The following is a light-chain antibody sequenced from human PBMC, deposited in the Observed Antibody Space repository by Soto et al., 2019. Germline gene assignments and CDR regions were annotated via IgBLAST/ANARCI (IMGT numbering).Light chain of an antibody. CDR2: KGS. J-gene: IGLJ1*01. CDR3: CSYAGSSTFYV. V-gene: IGLV2-23*01. Sequence: QSVLTQPASVSGSPGQSITISCTGTDSDVGSYNLVSWYQQHPGKAPKLVIYKGSERPSGDSNRFSGSKSGNTASLTISGRQADDEADYYCCSYAGSSTFYVFGTGTKLTVL. CDR1: DSDVGSYNL.